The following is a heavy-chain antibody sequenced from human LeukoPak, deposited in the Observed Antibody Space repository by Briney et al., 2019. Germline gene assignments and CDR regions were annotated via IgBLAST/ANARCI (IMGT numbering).Heavy chain of an antibody. CDR2: LYYSGRN. CDR3: ARHSYYDSSGYRFDY. D-gene: IGHD3-22*01. CDR1: AGSIISCD. V-gene: IGHV4-59*08. J-gene: IGHJ4*02. Sequence: SETLSLTCTVSAGSIISCDCSWIRQPGGGGLEWVGYLYYSGRNNHNHSLKSRITIYTDTYKNQFSLKMSTVTAADTTVYYCARHSYYDSSGYRFDYWGQGTLVTVSS.